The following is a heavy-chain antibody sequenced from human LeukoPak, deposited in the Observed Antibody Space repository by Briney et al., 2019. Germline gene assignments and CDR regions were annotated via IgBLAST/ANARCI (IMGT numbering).Heavy chain of an antibody. CDR2: IYPGDSDT. D-gene: IGHD2-21*02. V-gene: IGHV5-51*01. Sequence: GESLKISCKGSGYNFTNYWIGWVRQVPGKGLEWLGIIYPGDSDTRYSPSFQGQVTISADKSISTAYLQWSSLKASDTAMYYCARRYCGGDCYDDDWFDPWGQGTLVTVSS. CDR1: GYNFTNYW. CDR3: ARRYCGGDCYDDDWFDP. J-gene: IGHJ5*02.